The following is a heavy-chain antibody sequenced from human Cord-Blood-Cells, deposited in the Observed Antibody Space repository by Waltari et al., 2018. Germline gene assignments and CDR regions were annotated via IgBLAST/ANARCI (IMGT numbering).Heavy chain of an antibody. CDR3: ARRRTGDEGQIDY. J-gene: IGHJ4*02. V-gene: IGHV4-34*01. D-gene: IGHD7-27*01. Sequence: QVQLQQWGAGLLKPSETLSLTCAVYGGPFSGDYWRWIRQPPGKGLEWIGEINHSGSTNYNPSLKSRVTISVDTSKNQFSLKLSSVTAADTAVYYCARRRTGDEGQIDYWGQGTLVTVSS. CDR1: GGPFSGDY. CDR2: INHSGST.